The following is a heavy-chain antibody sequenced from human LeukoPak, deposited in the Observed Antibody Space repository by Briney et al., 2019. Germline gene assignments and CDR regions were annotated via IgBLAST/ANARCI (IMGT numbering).Heavy chain of an antibody. CDR1: GGSISSGRHY. CDR3: ASRIAVAGALVY. Sequence: SETLSLTCSVSGGSISSGRHYWGWVRQPPGKGLEWIGSLSYGRSTYYEPSLKSRVSMSVDTSKNQFSLKMISVTAADTGMYYCASRIAVAGALVYWGRGTLVTVSS. V-gene: IGHV4-39*07. J-gene: IGHJ4*02. CDR2: LSYGRST. D-gene: IGHD6-19*01.